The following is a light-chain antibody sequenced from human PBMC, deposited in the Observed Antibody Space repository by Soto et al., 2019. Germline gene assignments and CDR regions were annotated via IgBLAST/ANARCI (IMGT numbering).Light chain of an antibody. CDR2: GAS. J-gene: IGKJ1*01. CDR3: QEYVSSPWP. CDR1: QSVSSSY. Sequence: EIALTQSPGTLSLSPGERATLSCRASQSVSSSYLARYQQKPGQAPRLLIYGASSRATGIPDRFSGSGSVTDFTLTISRLEREEFAGYYCQEYVSSPWPLAQGTKVDIK. V-gene: IGKV3-20*01.